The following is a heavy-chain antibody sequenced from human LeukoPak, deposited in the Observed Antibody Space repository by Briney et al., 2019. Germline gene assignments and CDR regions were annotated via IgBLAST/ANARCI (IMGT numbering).Heavy chain of an antibody. Sequence: SETLSLTCTVSGGSISSYYWSWVRQPPGKGLEWIGYIYYSGSTNYNPSLKSRVTISVDTSKNQFSLKLSSVTAADTAVYYCARSGYTDAFDIWGQGTMVTVSS. V-gene: IGHV4-59*01. CDR2: IYYSGST. D-gene: IGHD6-13*01. CDR3: ARSGYTDAFDI. CDR1: GGSISSYY. J-gene: IGHJ3*02.